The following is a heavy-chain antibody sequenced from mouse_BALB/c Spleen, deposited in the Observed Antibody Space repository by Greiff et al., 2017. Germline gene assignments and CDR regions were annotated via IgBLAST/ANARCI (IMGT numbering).Heavy chain of an antibody. D-gene: IGHD2-3*01. CDR3: ASLLGAY. CDR2: IWAGGST. Sequence: VKLMESGPGLVAPSQSLSITCTVSGFSLTSYGVHWVRQPPGKGLEWLGVIWAGGSTNYNSALMSRLSISKDNSKSQVFLKMNSLQTDDTAMYYCASLLGAYWGQGTLVTVSA. J-gene: IGHJ3*01. V-gene: IGHV2-9*02. CDR1: GFSLTSYG.